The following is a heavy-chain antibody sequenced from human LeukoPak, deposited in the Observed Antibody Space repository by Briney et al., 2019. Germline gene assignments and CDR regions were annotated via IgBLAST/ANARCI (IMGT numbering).Heavy chain of an antibody. CDR3: ARGYNGLLY. D-gene: IGHD5-12*01. Sequence: GGSLRLSCAASGFNFSRDWMSWVRQAPGKGLEWVGNIKYDGSQKFYVESLKGRFTISRDNAKNSLFLQMKSLRAEDTAVYYCARGYNGLLYWGQGTLVTVSS. CDR1: GFNFSRDW. CDR2: IKYDGSQK. V-gene: IGHV3-7*01. J-gene: IGHJ1*01.